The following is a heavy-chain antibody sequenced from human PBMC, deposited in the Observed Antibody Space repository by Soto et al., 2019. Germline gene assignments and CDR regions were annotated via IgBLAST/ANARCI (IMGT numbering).Heavy chain of an antibody. CDR2: IKQDGSEK. CDR1: GFTFSSYW. V-gene: IGHV3-7*05. CDR3: ARDPVDTAMAPYYYYYGMDV. D-gene: IGHD5-18*01. Sequence: TGGSLRLSCAASGFTFSSYWMSWVRQAPGKGLEWVANIKQDGSEKYYVDSVKGRFTISRDNAKNSLYLQMNSLRAEDTAVYYCARDPVDTAMAPYYYYYGMDVWGQGTTVTVSS. J-gene: IGHJ6*02.